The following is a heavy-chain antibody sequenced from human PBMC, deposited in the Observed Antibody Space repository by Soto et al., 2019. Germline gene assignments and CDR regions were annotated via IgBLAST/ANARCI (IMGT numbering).Heavy chain of an antibody. J-gene: IGHJ6*02. Sequence: QVQLVQSGAEVKKPGASVKVSCKASGYTFTSYGISWVRQAPGQGLGWWGWISAYNGNTNYAQKLQGRVTMTTDTSTSTAYMELRSLRSDDTAVYYCARGYCSSTSCYAISYYYGMDVWGQGTTVTVSS. D-gene: IGHD2-2*01. CDR3: ARGYCSSTSCYAISYYYGMDV. CDR1: GYTFTSYG. V-gene: IGHV1-18*01. CDR2: ISAYNGNT.